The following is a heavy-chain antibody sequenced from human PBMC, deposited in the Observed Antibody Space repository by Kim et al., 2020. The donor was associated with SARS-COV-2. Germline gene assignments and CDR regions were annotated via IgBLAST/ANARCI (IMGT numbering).Heavy chain of an antibody. CDR1: GFTFSSYG. CDR3: ASITMIVVAPDY. V-gene: IGHV3-33*05. Sequence: GGSLRLSCAASGFTFSSYGMHWVRQAPGKGLEWVAVISYDGSNKYYADSVKGRFTISRDNSKNTLYLQMNSLRAEDTAVYYCASITMIVVAPDYWGQGTLVTVSS. CDR2: ISYDGSNK. J-gene: IGHJ4*02. D-gene: IGHD3-22*01.